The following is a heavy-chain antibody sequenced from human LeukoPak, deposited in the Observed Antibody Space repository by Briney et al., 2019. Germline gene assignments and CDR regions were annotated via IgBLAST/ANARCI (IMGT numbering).Heavy chain of an antibody. CDR1: GYTFTSYA. V-gene: IGHV1-3*01. CDR3: ARAVGAPYFDY. D-gene: IGHD1-26*01. J-gene: IGHJ4*02. Sequence: ASVKVSCKASGYTFTSYAMHWVRQAPGQRLEWMGWINAGNGNTKYSQKFQGRVTITRDTSASTAYMELGGLRSEDTAVYYCARAVGAPYFDYWGQGTLVTVSS. CDR2: INAGNGNT.